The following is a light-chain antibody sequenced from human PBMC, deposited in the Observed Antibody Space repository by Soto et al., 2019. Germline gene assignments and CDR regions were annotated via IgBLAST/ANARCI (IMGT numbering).Light chain of an antibody. V-gene: IGLV8-61*01. CDR2: STN. CDR3: VLYIGTGLV. CDR1: SGSVLTSHY. Sequence: QTVVTQEPSFSVSPGGTVTLTCGLTSGSVLTSHYTGWFHQTPGQPPRTLIYSTNSRSPGVPDRFSGSILGNKGALTITGAQADDEGDYYCVLYIGTGLVFGGGTQLTVL. J-gene: IGLJ7*01.